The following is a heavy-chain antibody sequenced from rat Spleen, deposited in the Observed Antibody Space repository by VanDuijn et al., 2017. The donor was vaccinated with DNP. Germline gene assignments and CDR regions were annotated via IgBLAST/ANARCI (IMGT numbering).Heavy chain of an antibody. CDR3: AGGSGD. V-gene: IGHV2S12*01. Sequence: VQLKESGPGLVQPSQTLSLTCTVSGFSLSSYGVSWVRQPPGKGLEWIAAISSGGSTYYNSVFKSRLSISRDTSKSQVFLKMNSVQTEDTAMYFCAGGSGDWGQGVMVTVSS. J-gene: IGHJ2*01. CDR1: GFSLSSYG. CDR2: ISSGGST.